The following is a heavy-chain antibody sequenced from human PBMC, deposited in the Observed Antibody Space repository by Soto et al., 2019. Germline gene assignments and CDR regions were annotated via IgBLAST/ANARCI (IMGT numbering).Heavy chain of an antibody. Sequence: QVQLVQSGAEVKKPGSSVKVSCKASGATFSSYAISWLRQAPGQGLEWMGGIIPIFGTANYAQKFQGRVTITADESTSTAYMELRSLRSEDTAVCYCASSVAKYYYCGMYVWGQGTTVTVSS. J-gene: IGHJ6*02. CDR1: GATFSSYA. CDR3: ASSVAKYYYCGMYV. V-gene: IGHV1-69*12. CDR2: IIPIFGTA. D-gene: IGHD5-12*01.